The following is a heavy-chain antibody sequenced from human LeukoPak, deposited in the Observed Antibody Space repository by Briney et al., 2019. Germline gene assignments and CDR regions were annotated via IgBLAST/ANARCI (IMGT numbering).Heavy chain of an antibody. J-gene: IGHJ4*02. V-gene: IGHV4-61*01. CDR3: ARHPMTTVTTVGDYFDY. CDR2: IYYSGST. Sequence: SETLSLTYTVSGGSVSSGSYYWSWIRQPPGKGLEWIGYIYYSGSTNYNPSLKSRVTISVDTSKNQFSLKLSSVTAADTAVYYCARHPMTTVTTVGDYFDYWGQGTQVTVSS. D-gene: IGHD4-17*01. CDR1: GGSVSSGSYY.